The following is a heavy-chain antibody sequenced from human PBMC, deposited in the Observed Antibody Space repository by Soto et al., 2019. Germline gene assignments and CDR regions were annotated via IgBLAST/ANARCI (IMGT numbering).Heavy chain of an antibody. CDR3: AKDESTVIYYYGMDV. CDR2: ISGSGGST. D-gene: IGHD4-17*01. Sequence: VGSLRLSCAASGFTFSSYAMSWVRQAPGKGLEWVSAISGSGGSTYYADSVKGRFTISRDNSKNTLYLQMNSLRAEDTAVYYCAKDESTVIYYYGMDVWGQGTTVTVSS. CDR1: GFTFSSYA. V-gene: IGHV3-23*01. J-gene: IGHJ6*02.